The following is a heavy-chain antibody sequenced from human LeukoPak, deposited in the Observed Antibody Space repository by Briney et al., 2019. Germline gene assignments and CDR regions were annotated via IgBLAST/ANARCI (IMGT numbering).Heavy chain of an antibody. Sequence: GGSLRLSCAASGFTVSSNHMSWVRQAPGKGLEWVSVIYSGGSTYYADSVKGRFTISRDNSKNTLYLQMNSLRAEDTAVYYCARDPGYSYGYGSLGNWGQGTLVTVSS. CDR3: ARDPGYSYGYGSLGN. J-gene: IGHJ4*02. V-gene: IGHV3-53*01. CDR2: IYSGGST. CDR1: GFTVSSNH. D-gene: IGHD5-18*01.